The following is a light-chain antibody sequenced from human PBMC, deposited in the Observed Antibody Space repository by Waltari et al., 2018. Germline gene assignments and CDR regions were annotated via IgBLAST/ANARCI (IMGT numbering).Light chain of an antibody. J-gene: IGKJ2*01. CDR3: QSSYDAPYT. CDR2: AAS. V-gene: IGKV1-39*01. CDR1: HRISTS. Sequence: DIQMTQSPSSLSASVEDSVTIACRASHRISTSLNCYQQKPGKDPTLLIFAASTLQSGVPSRFGGSRSGTDFTLTISSLQPEDFATYFCQSSYDAPYTFGQGTNLEIK.